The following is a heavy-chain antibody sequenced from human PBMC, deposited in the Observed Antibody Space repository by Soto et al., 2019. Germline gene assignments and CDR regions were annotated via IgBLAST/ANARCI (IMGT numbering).Heavy chain of an antibody. CDR2: INHSGST. J-gene: IGHJ4*02. CDR1: GGSFSGYY. D-gene: IGHD3-10*01. Sequence: SETLSLTCAVYGGSFSGYYWSWIRQPPGKGLEWIGEINHSGSTNYNPSLKSRVTISVDTSKNQFSLKLSSVTAADTAVYYCARGRGGYFDYWGQGTLVTVSS. V-gene: IGHV4-34*01. CDR3: ARGRGGYFDY.